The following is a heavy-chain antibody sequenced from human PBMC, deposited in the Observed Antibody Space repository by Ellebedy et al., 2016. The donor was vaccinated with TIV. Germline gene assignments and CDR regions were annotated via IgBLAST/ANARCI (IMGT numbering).Heavy chain of an antibody. D-gene: IGHD5-24*01. CDR2: IKEDGSEK. V-gene: IGHV3-7*01. J-gene: IGHJ5*02. CDR3: ARDLMASGWFDP. CDR1: GFTFSSYS. Sequence: GESLKISCAASGFTFSSYSMNWVRQAPGKGLEWVANIKEDGSEKYYVDSVKGRFTISRDNSKNTLYLQMNSLRVEDTAVYYCARDLMASGWFDPWGQGTLVTVSS.